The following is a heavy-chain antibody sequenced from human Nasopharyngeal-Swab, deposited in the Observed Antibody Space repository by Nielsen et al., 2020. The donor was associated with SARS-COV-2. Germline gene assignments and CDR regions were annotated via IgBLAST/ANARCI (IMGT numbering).Heavy chain of an antibody. J-gene: IGHJ4*02. CDR2: IYYSGST. Sequence: SETLSLPCPVSGGPISSYYWSWIRQPPGKGLEWIGYIYYSGSTNYNPSLKSRVTISVDTSKNQFSLKLSSVTAADTAVYYCARASDYGGNYEPFDYWGQGTLVTVSS. CDR1: GGPISSYY. CDR3: ARASDYGGNYEPFDY. D-gene: IGHD4-23*01. V-gene: IGHV4-59*01.